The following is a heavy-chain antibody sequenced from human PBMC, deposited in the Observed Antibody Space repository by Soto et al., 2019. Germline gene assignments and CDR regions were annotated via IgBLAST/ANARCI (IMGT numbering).Heavy chain of an antibody. J-gene: IGHJ6*02. D-gene: IGHD2-21*02. Sequence: QITLKESGPTLVKPTQTLTLTCTFSAFSLSTGGVGVGWIRQPPRKALEWLALIYWDDDKRYSPSLRSRLTITKDTSKNQVVLTMTNMDPVDTATYYCIQSRCGGDCLQSYASYYYYGIDVWGQGTTVTVSS. CDR2: IYWDDDK. V-gene: IGHV2-5*02. CDR3: IQSRCGGDCLQSYASYYYYGIDV. CDR1: AFSLSTGGVG.